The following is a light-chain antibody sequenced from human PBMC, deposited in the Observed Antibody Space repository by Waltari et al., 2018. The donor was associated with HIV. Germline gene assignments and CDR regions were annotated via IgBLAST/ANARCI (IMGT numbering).Light chain of an antibody. CDR1: SGSVSPTYY. CDR3: VLYMGNGISI. J-gene: IGLJ2*01. V-gene: IGLV8-61*01. CDR2: NTN. Sequence: QTVVTQEPSFSVSPGGTVTLPCALSSGSVSPTYYPSWYQQTPGQAPRTLIYNTNTRSFGVPDRFSGSILGNKATLTIAGAQADDDSDYYCVLYMGNGISIFGGGTKVTVL.